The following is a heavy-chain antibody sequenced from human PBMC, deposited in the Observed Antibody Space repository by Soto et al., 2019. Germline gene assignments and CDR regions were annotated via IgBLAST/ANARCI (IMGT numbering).Heavy chain of an antibody. CDR3: VKEARKMPHY. CDR1: GFTFSARG. CDR2: ILSNGSTI. Sequence: GGSLRLSCAASGFTFSARGMHWVRRAPGKGLEWVSVILSNGSTIYYADSVKGRFTISRDNSKNTLYLQMSSLRAEDTAVYYCVKEARKMPHYWGQGTLVTVSS. V-gene: IGHV3-30*02. J-gene: IGHJ4*02. D-gene: IGHD2-2*01.